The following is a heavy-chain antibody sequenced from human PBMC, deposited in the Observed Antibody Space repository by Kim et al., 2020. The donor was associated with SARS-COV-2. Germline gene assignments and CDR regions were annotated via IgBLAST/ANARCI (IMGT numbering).Heavy chain of an antibody. CDR3: ARESGDSSTRYYGMDV. Sequence: SLKSRVTISVDTSKNQFSLKLSSVTAADTAVYYCARESGDSSTRYYGMDVWGQGTTVTVSS. V-gene: IGHV4-59*01. J-gene: IGHJ6*02. D-gene: IGHD2-2*01.